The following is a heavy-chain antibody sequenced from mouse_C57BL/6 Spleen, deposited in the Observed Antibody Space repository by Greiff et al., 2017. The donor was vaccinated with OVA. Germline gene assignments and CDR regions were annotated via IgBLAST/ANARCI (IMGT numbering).Heavy chain of an antibody. CDR2: IRYSGST. J-gene: IGHJ4*01. CDR3: AREGYGNYGGMDY. Sequence: VQLQQSGPGMVKPSPSLSLSCTVTGYSITSGYDWHWIRHFPGNKLEWMGYIRYSGSTTYNPSLKSRIPITHDTSNNHFFLKLSSVTTEDTATYYCAREGYGNYGGMDYWGQGTSVTVSS. V-gene: IGHV3-1*01. D-gene: IGHD2-10*02. CDR1: GYSITSGYD.